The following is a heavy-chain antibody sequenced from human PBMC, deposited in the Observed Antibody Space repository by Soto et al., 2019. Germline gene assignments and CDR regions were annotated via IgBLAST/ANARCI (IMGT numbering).Heavy chain of an antibody. V-gene: IGHV1-18*01. CDR3: ARDIFGHVDAFDL. CDR2: TSGYSGNS. CDR1: GHIFSSFY. D-gene: IGHD3-3*02. J-gene: IGHJ3*01. Sequence: ASVKVSCKASGHIFSSFYINWVRQAPGQGLEWMGWTSGYSGNSKYAQKFQGRVTMTTDTSTNTGYMEMRSLTSDDTAVYYCARDIFGHVDAFDLWGQGTMVTVSS.